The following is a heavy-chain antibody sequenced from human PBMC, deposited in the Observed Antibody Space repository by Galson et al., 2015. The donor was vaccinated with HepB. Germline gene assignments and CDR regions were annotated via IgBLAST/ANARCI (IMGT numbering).Heavy chain of an antibody. D-gene: IGHD1-26*01. Sequence: SLRLSCAASGFTFSSYAMRWVRQAPGKGLEWVAVISYDGSNKYYADSVKGRFTISRDNSKNTLYLQMNSLRAEDTAVYYCARVKSGSYRRYYYGMDVWGQGTTVTVSS. CDR3: ARVKSGSYRRYYYGMDV. V-gene: IGHV3-30-3*01. J-gene: IGHJ6*02. CDR2: ISYDGSNK. CDR1: GFTFSSYA.